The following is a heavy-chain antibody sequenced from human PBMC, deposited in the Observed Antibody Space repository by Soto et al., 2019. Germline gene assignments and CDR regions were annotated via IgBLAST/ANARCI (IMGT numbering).Heavy chain of an antibody. CDR3: ARGRYGDS. CDR2: ISAHNGNT. CDR1: GYDFTTYG. Sequence: QVHLVQSGAEVKKPGASVKVSCKGSGYDFTTYGITWVRQAPGQGLEWMAWISAHNGNTDYAQKLQGRVTVTRDTPTSTAYMELRSLRSDDTAVYYCARGRYGDSWGQGALVTVSS. J-gene: IGHJ4*02. D-gene: IGHD1-1*01. V-gene: IGHV1-18*01.